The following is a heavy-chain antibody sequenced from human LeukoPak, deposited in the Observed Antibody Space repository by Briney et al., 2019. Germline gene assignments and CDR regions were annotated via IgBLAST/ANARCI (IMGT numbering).Heavy chain of an antibody. J-gene: IGHJ4*02. CDR1: GVSVSSGDYY. Sequence: SETLSLTCTVSGVSVSSGDYYWSWLRQHPGKGLDLSGYIYSSGTTYYNPSLKSRLTISVYTAKNQFSLKPSSVTAADTAVYYCARAAQNWNNAPSFDFWGQETLVPVSS. D-gene: IGHD1-1*01. CDR2: IYSSGTT. V-gene: IGHV4-30-4*08. CDR3: ARAAQNWNNAPSFDF.